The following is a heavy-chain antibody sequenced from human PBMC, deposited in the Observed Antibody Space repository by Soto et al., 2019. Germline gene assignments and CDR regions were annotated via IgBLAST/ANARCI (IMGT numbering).Heavy chain of an antibody. Sequence: QLQLQESGPGLVKPSETLSLTCTVSGGSISSSNYFWGWIRQPPGKVLEWIGIMYYSGSTYYNPSPTSPHLMDADTSHHRSSLELISPTAAAPAMSYCVGPGQRIIRTLTGFDPWAPGALGT. CDR3: VGPGQRIIRTLTGFDP. V-gene: IGHV4-39*01. D-gene: IGHD2-15*01. J-gene: IGHJ5*02. CDR2: MYYSGST. CDR1: GGSISSSNYF.